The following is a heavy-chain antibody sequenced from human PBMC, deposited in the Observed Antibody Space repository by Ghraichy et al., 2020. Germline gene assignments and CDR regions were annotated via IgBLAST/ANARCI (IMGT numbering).Heavy chain of an antibody. CDR3: ARTSGTYSPPGDY. Sequence: ASVKVSCKVSGHTLTEMSMHWVRQAPREGLEWMGGFDPEDGIPIYAQKFQGRVTMTEDTSTDTVYMELSSLRSEDTAVYYCARTSGTYSPPGDYWGQGTLVTVSS. CDR1: GHTLTEMS. J-gene: IGHJ4*02. CDR2: FDPEDGIP. V-gene: IGHV1-24*01. D-gene: IGHD1-26*01.